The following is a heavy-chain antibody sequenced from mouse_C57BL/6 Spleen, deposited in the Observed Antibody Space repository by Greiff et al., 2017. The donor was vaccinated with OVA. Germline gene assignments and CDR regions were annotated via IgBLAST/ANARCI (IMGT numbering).Heavy chain of an antibody. D-gene: IGHD2-4*01. Sequence: QVQLQQSGPELVKPGASVKISCKASGYAFSSYWMNWVKQRPGKGLEWIGQIYPGDGGTNYNGKFKGKATLTADKSSSTAYMQLNSLTSEDSAVYFCASLYYDYAVYFDYWGQGTTLTVSS. CDR1: GYAFSSYW. V-gene: IGHV1-80*01. CDR2: IYPGDGGT. J-gene: IGHJ2*01. CDR3: ASLYYDYAVYFDY.